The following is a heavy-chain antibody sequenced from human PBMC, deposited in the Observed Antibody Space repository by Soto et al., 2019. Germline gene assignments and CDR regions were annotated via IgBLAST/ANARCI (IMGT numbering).Heavy chain of an antibody. J-gene: IGHJ5*02. V-gene: IGHV4-59*01. D-gene: IGHD3-10*01. CDR2: IYYSGST. CDR3: ARWFGELLFRDNWFDP. Sequence: SETLSLTCTVSGGSISSYYWSWIRQPPGKGLEWIGYIYYSGSTNYNPSLKSRVTISVDTSKNQFSRKLISVTAADTAVYYCARWFGELLFRDNWFDPWGQGTLVTVSS. CDR1: GGSISSYY.